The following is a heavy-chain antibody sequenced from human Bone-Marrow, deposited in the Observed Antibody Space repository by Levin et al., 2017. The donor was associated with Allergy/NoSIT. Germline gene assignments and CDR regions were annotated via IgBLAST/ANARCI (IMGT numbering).Heavy chain of an antibody. V-gene: IGHV2-70*01. CDR2: IDGDDDR. D-gene: IGHD3-3*01. Sequence: QTLSLPCTFSGFSLTTPGTCVSWIRQPPGKALEWLALIDGDDDRYYRPSLKTRLAISKDTSKNQVVLTVTNMDPVDTATYYCARIPGFGVAASSGALGEFDYWGQGILVTVSS. J-gene: IGHJ4*02. CDR3: ARIPGFGVAASSGALGEFDY. CDR1: GFSLTTPGTC.